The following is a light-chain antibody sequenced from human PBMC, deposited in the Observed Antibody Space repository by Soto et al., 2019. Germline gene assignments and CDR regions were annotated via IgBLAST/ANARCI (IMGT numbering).Light chain of an antibody. V-gene: IGLV2-14*01. CDR1: SSDVGGYNY. Sequence: QSALTQPASVSGSPGQSITISCTGTSSDVGGYNYVSWYQQHPGKAPKLMIYEVSNRPSGVSNRFSGSKSGNTASLTISGLQAEDEAVYYCSSYTSSSIVVFGGGTELTVI. CDR3: SSYTSSSIVV. CDR2: EVS. J-gene: IGLJ2*01.